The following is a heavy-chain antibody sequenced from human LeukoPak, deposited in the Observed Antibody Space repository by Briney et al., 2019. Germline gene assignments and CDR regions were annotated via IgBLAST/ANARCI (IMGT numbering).Heavy chain of an antibody. J-gene: IGHJ4*02. D-gene: IGHD3-10*01. CDR2: INPSGGST. CDR3: ARDAGAPGQAADY. V-gene: IGHV1-46*01. CDR1: GYTFTTYY. Sequence: GASVKVSCKASGYTFTTYYMHWVRQAPGQGLEWMGIINPSGGSTSYAQKFQGRVTMTRDMSTSTVYMELSSLRSEDTAVYYCARDAGAPGQAADYWGQGTLVTVSS.